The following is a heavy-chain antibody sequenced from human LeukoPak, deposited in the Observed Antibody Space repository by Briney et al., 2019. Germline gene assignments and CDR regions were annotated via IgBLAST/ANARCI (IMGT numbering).Heavy chain of an antibody. V-gene: IGHV1-46*01. CDR2: INPSGGST. Sequence: ASVKVSCKASGYTFTSYDINWVRQATGQGLEWMGFINPSGGSTSYAQKFQGRVTMTTDTSTSTAYMELRSLRSDDTAVYYCARALSYQPSDYWGQGTLVTVSS. CDR3: ARALSYQPSDY. CDR1: GYTFTSYD. D-gene: IGHD1-26*01. J-gene: IGHJ4*02.